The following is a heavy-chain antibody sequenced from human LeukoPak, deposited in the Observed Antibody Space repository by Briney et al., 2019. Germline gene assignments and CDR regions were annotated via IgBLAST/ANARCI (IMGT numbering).Heavy chain of an antibody. CDR3: ARDRPVGGVGATTRFDP. V-gene: IGHV7-4-1*02. CDR1: GYTFTSNY. Sequence: GASVKVSCKAFGYTFTSNYMHWVRQAPGQRLEWMGWINTNTGNPTYAQGFTGRFVFSLDTSVSTAYLQISSLKAEDTAVYYCARDRPVGGVGATTRFDPWGQGTLVTVSS. D-gene: IGHD1-26*01. J-gene: IGHJ5*02. CDR2: INTNTGNP.